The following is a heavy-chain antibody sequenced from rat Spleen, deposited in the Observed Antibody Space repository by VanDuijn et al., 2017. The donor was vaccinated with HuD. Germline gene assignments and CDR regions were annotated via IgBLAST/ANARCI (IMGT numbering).Heavy chain of an antibody. D-gene: IGHD1-9*01. V-gene: IGHV5S13*01. CDR3: ARQEMGITDPFDY. Sequence: EVQLVESGGGLVQPGRSLKLSCAASGFTYSNYVMAWVSQAPTKGLEWVASISTGGGNTYYRDSVKGRFTISRVNAKNTLYLQMDSLRSEDTATYYCARQEMGITDPFDYWGQGVMVTVSS. J-gene: IGHJ2*01. CDR2: ISTGGGNT. CDR1: GFTYSNYV.